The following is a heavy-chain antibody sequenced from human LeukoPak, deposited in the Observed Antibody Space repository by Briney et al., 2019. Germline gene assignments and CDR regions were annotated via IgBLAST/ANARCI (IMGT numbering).Heavy chain of an antibody. CDR2: ISSSSSYI. Sequence: PGGSLRLSCAASGFTFSSYEMNWVRQAPGKGLEWVSSISSSSSYIYYADSVKGRFTISRDNSKNSLYLQMNSLRTEDTALYYCAKDGEWEAFDYWGQGTLVTVSS. D-gene: IGHD1-26*01. CDR1: GFTFSSYE. J-gene: IGHJ4*02. CDR3: AKDGEWEAFDY. V-gene: IGHV3-21*04.